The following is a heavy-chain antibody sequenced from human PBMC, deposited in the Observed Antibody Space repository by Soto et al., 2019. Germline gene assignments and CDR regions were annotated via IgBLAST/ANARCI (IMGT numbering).Heavy chain of an antibody. CDR2: IYYSGST. V-gene: IGHV4-30-4*01. CDR3: ASTHSSGYYYVDY. Sequence: SETLSLTCTVSGGSISSGDYYWSWIRQPPGKGLEWIGYIYYSGSTYYNPSLKSRVTISVDTSKNQFSLKLGSVTAADTAVYYCASTHSSGYYYVDYWGQGTLGTVSS. J-gene: IGHJ4*02. CDR1: GGSISSGDYY. D-gene: IGHD3-22*01.